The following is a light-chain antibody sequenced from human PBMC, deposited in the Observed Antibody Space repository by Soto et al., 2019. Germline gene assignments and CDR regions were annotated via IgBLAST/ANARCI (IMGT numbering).Light chain of an antibody. V-gene: IGKV3-15*01. CDR2: GAS. Sequence: EIVRTQSPATLSVSPGERATLSCRASQSFSSNLAWYQQKPGQAPRRLIYGASTRAPGIPARFSGSGSGTEFTLTISSLQSEDFAVYYCQQYNNGPALTFGGGAKVEIK. CDR3: QQYNNGPALT. CDR1: QSFSSN. J-gene: IGKJ4*01.